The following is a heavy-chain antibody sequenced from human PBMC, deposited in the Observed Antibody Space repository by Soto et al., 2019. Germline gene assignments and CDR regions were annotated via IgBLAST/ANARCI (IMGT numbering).Heavy chain of an antibody. J-gene: IGHJ3*02. CDR1: GFTVSSNY. D-gene: IGHD3-16*02. V-gene: IGHV3-53*01. CDR2: IYSGGST. CDR3: ASGGDDYVWGSYRDDAFDI. Sequence: EVQLVESGGGLIQPGGSLRLSCAASGFTVSSNYMSWVRQAPGKGLEWVSVIYSGGSTYYADSVKGRFTISRDNSKNKLYLQMHSLRSEDTAVYYCASGGDDYVWGSYRDDAFDIWGQGTMVTVSS.